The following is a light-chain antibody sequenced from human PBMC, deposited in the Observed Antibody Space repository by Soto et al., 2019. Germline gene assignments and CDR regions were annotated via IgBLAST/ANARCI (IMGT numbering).Light chain of an antibody. V-gene: IGKV1-33*01. J-gene: IGKJ5*01. CDR2: DAS. CDR3: QQYDNLLIT. CDR1: QDISNY. Sequence: DIQMTQSPSSLSASVGDRVTITCQASQDISNYLNWYQQKPGKAHKXLIYDASNLETGVPSRFSGSGSGTDGTFTISSLQPEDIETYYCQQYDNLLITFGQGTRLENK.